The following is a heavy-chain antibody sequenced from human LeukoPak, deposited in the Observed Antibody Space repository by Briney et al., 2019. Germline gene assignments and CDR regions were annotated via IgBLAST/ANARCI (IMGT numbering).Heavy chain of an antibody. V-gene: IGHV3-7*01. Sequence: PGGSLRLSCAASGFTFSSYWMSWVRQAPGKGLEWVANIKEDGSEEYYVDSVKGRFSISRDNAKNSLYLQMNSLRAEDTAVYYCARDWLAGNPYHAFDLWSKGTMVTVSS. CDR1: GFTFSSYW. J-gene: IGHJ3*01. CDR2: IKEDGSEE. D-gene: IGHD3-22*01. CDR3: ARDWLAGNPYHAFDL.